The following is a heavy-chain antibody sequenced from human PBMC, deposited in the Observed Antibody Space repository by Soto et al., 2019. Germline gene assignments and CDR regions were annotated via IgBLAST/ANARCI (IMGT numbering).Heavy chain of an antibody. D-gene: IGHD3-3*01. CDR3: ARHCDFWSGYYRGWFDP. V-gene: IGHV4-39*01. J-gene: IGHJ5*02. CDR2: IYYSGST. Sequence: SETLSLTCTVSGGSISSSSYYWGWIRQPPGKGLEWIGSIYYSGSTYYNPSLKSRVTISVDTSKNQFSLKLSSVIAADTAVYYCARHCDFWSGYYRGWFDPWGQGTLVTVSS. CDR1: GGSISSSSYY.